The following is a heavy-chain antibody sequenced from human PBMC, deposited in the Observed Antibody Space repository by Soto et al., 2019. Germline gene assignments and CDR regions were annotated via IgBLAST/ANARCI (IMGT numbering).Heavy chain of an antibody. Sequence: SETLSLTCTVSGGSISSGAYYWGWVRQPPGKGLEWIGSIYYSGSTYYNPSLKSRVTMSVDTSKNQFSLKLSSVTAADTAVYYCARHGASTVTYYFDYWGQGTLVTVSS. J-gene: IGHJ4*02. D-gene: IGHD4-4*01. CDR3: ARHGASTVTYYFDY. V-gene: IGHV4-39*01. CDR1: GGSISSGAYY. CDR2: IYYSGST.